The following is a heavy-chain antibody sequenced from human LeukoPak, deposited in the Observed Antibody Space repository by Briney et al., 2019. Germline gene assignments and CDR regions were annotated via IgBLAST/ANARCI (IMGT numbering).Heavy chain of an antibody. D-gene: IGHD6-19*01. Sequence: GGSLRLSCAASGFTFSSYSMNWVRQAPGKGLEWGSSISSRSSYIDYADSLKGRFTISRDNAKNSLYLQMNSLRAEDTAVYYCARGKEPVAGSLSHFDYWGQGTPVTVSS. V-gene: IGHV3-21*01. CDR1: GFTFSSYS. J-gene: IGHJ4*02. CDR3: ARGKEPVAGSLSHFDY. CDR2: ISSRSSYI.